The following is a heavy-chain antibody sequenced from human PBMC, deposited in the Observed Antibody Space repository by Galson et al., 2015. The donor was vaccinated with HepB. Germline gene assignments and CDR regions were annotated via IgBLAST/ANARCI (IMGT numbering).Heavy chain of an antibody. V-gene: IGHV5-10-1*01. CDR2: IDPSDSYT. J-gene: IGHJ6*02. D-gene: IGHD3-22*01. CDR1: GYSFTSYW. Sequence: QSGAEVKKPGESLRISCKGSGYSFTSYWISWVRQMPGKGLEWMGRIDPSDSYTNYSPSFQGHVTISADKSISTAYLQWSSLKASDTAMYYCARKGYYDSSGYYSSYYYYGMDVWGQGTTVTVSS. CDR3: ARKGYYDSSGYYSSYYYYGMDV.